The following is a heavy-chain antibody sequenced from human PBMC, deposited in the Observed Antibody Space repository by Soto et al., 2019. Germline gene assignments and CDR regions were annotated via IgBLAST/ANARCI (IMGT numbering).Heavy chain of an antibody. D-gene: IGHD6-6*01. CDR3: ASGKTRTARPSLRYYYYGLDV. V-gene: IGHV4-34*01. CDR2: ISHSGTT. J-gene: IGHJ6*02. Sequence: SETLSLTCTIYGGSFSGYYWTWIRQPPGKGLEWIGEISHSGTTNYSPSLKRRVSISVDTSKDKFSLNLSSVTAADTAVYYCASGKTRTARPSLRYYYYGLDVWGQGTTVTVSS. CDR1: GGSFSGYY.